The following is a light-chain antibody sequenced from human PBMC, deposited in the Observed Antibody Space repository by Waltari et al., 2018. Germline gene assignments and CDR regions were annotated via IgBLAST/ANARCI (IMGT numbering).Light chain of an antibody. CDR3: HQYKTSVRT. Sequence: DVQMTQSPSTLSASVGDRVTITCRASQSVGIWLAWYQQKPGKAPKVLIYKASTLESGVPSRFSGSGSGTDFTLTINNLQPDDIATYYCHQYKTSVRTFDQGTKVEIK. CDR1: QSVGIW. V-gene: IGKV1-5*03. CDR2: KAS. J-gene: IGKJ1*01.